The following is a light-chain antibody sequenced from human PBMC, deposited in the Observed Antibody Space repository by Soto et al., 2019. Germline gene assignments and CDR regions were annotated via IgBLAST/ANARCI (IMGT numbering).Light chain of an antibody. CDR2: GAS. Sequence: EIVLTQSPGTLSLSPGERATLSCRATQSVSSSNLAWYQQKPGQAPRVLIYGASNRATGIPDRFSGSGSGRDFTLTINGLEPEDSAVYYCHQYVSSPQTFGQGTKVEIK. CDR1: QSVSSSN. CDR3: HQYVSSPQT. V-gene: IGKV3-20*01. J-gene: IGKJ1*01.